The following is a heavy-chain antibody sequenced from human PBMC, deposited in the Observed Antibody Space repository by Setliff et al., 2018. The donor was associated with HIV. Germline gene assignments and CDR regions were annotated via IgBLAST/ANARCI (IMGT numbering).Heavy chain of an antibody. Sequence: LRLSCQTSGFRFDDSAMSWVRQAPGKGLEWVGFIGSKTYGGTTEYAASVKGRFTISRDDSKRIAYLQMNSLKIEDTAVYYCAFSLSVYKYDSNDYNGDAFDVWGPGTVVTVSS. D-gene: IGHD3-22*01. CDR3: AFSLSVYKYDSNDYNGDAFDV. J-gene: IGHJ3*01. CDR1: GFRFDDSA. CDR2: IGSKTYGGTT. V-gene: IGHV3-49*04.